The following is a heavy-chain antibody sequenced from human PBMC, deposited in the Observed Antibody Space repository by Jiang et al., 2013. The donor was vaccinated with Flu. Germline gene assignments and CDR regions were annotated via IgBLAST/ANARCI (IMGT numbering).Heavy chain of an antibody. CDR1: GGSVSSGSYY. CDR2: IYYSGST. V-gene: IGHV4-61*01. Sequence: GLVKPSETLSLTCSVSGGSVSSGSYYWSWIRQPPGKGLEWIGYIYYSGSTNXNPSLKSRGTISVDTSKNQFSLKLSSVTAADTAVYYCARSSLTMIAVGGMDVWGQGTTVTVSS. J-gene: IGHJ6*02. CDR3: ARSSLTMIAVGGMDV. D-gene: IGHD3-22*01.